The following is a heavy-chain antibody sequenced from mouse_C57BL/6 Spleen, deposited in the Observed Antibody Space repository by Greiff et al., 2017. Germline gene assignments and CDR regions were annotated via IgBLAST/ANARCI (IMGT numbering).Heavy chain of an antibody. D-gene: IGHD1-1*01. CDR2: IYPGDGDP. CDR3: ARRGIVAVDY. J-gene: IGHJ2*01. CDR1: GYAFSSSW. Sequence: VQLQQSGPELVKPGASVKISCKASGYAFSSSWMNWVKQRPGKGLEWIGRIYPGDGDPNYNGKFKGKATLTADKSSSTAYMQLSSRTSEGSAVYCCARRGIVAVDYWGQGTTLTVSS. V-gene: IGHV1-82*01.